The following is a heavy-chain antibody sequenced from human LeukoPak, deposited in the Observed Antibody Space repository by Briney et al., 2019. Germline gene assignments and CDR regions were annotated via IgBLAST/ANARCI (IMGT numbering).Heavy chain of an antibody. CDR1: GFTFSDYY. CDR3: ARDLGSDDYGDYGGASYYYGMDV. J-gene: IGHJ6*02. Sequence: GGSLRLSCAASGFTFSDYYMRGLRRAPGEGGEGVTYISSSGSSIYYADSVKGRVTISRDNAKNSLSLQINSLRPEDTAVYYCARDLGSDDYGDYGGASYYYGMDVWGQGTTVTVSS. V-gene: IGHV3-11*01. D-gene: IGHD4-17*01. CDR2: ISSSGSSI.